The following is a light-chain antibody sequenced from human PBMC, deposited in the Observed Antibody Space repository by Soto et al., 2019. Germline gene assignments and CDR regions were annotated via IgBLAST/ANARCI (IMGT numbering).Light chain of an antibody. CDR2: GAS. J-gene: IGKJ2*01. Sequence: DIQMTQSPSALSASVGDRVTITCRASQGINNWLAWYQLKPGKAPKLLIYGASSLESGVPSRFSGSGSGTEFTLTISSLQPDDFATYYCQHYNGYFGQGTKVDI. V-gene: IGKV1-5*03. CDR3: QHYNGY. CDR1: QGINNW.